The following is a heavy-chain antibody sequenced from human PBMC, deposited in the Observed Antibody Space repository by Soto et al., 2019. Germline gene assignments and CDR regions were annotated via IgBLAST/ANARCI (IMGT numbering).Heavy chain of an antibody. J-gene: IGHJ4*02. CDR1: GYTFSDYY. CDR2: ITPNSGGT. V-gene: IGHV1-2*02. CDR3: AREPATAKPEGVDV. Sequence: QVQLVQSGAEVRKSGASVKFSCKASGYTFSDYYIYWVRQAPAQGLVWMGWITPNSGGTKYAPKFQGAVIMTRDTSITTSYMELSRLRSGDTAVYYCAREPATAKPEGVDVWGQGTLVTFSS. D-gene: IGHD1-1*01.